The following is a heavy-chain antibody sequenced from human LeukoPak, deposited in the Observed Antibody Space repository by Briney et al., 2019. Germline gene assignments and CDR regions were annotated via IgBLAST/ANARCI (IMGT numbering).Heavy chain of an antibody. D-gene: IGHD2-2*01. CDR3: ARRLTQYDCFDP. CDR2: TYYRSTWYN. Sequence: SQTLSLTCAVSGDSVSSNSVTWNWIRQSPSRGLEWLGRTYYRSTWYNDYAVSVRGRITVNPDTSKNQFSLHLNSVTPEDTAVYYCARRLTQYDCFDPWGQGSLVTVSS. CDR1: GDSVSSNSVT. V-gene: IGHV6-1*01. J-gene: IGHJ5*02.